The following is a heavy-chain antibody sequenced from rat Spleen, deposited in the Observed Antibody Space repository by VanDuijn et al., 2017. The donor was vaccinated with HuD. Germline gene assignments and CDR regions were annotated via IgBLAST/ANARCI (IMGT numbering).Heavy chain of an antibody. Sequence: EVQLVESGGGLVQPGRSLKLSCAASGFTFSNYGMHWIRQAPTKGLEGVASISPSGGSTYYRDSVNGRFTISRDNAKSTLYLQMDSLRSEDTATYYCATEGVFYILRYGDYVDYWGQGVMVTVSS. V-gene: IGHV5-19*01. J-gene: IGHJ2*01. CDR2: ISPSGGST. CDR3: ATEGVFYILRYGDYVDY. D-gene: IGHD1-6*01. CDR1: GFTFSNYG.